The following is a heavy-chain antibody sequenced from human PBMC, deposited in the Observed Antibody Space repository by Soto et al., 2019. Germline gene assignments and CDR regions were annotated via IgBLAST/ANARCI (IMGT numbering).Heavy chain of an antibody. J-gene: IGHJ4*02. Sequence: QVQLVESGGGLVKPGGSLRLSCAASGFTFSDYYMSWIRQAPGKGLEWVSYISSSSSYTNYADSVKGRFTISRDNAKNSLYLQLNRWSAEETAVYYWARDYEGYCSGGRRFEGDYWGQGTLVTVAS. CDR1: GFTFSDYY. V-gene: IGHV3-11*06. D-gene: IGHD2-15*01. CDR3: ARDYEGYCSGGRRFEGDY. CDR2: ISSSSSYT.